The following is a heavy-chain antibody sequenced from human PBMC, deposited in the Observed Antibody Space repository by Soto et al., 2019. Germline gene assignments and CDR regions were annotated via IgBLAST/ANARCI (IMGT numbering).Heavy chain of an antibody. Sequence: QITLKESGPTLVKPTQTLTLTCPFSGFSLSTTGVGVGWIRQPPGKALEWRALIYWDDDKRYSTSLKSRLTITKDTSKTQMILTRTNMDPVDTATYYFAHSENKGAYYNWFDPWGKGTRFTVSS. CDR2: IYWDDDK. CDR1: GFSLSTTGVG. V-gene: IGHV2-5*02. D-gene: IGHD1-26*01. CDR3: AHSENKGAYYNWFDP. J-gene: IGHJ5*02.